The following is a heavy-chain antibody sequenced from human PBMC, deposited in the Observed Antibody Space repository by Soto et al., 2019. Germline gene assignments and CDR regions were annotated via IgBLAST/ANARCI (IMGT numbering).Heavy chain of an antibody. D-gene: IGHD3-3*02. J-gene: IGHJ4*02. CDR1: GGSFSGYY. V-gene: IGHV4-34*01. CDR3: ARINSSKLPFDY. CDR2: INHSGST. Sequence: SETLSLTCAVYGGSFSGYYWGWIRQPPGKGLEWIGEINHSGSTNYNPSLKSRVTISVDTSKNQFSLKLSSVTAADTAVYYCARINSSKLPFDYWGQGTLVTVSS.